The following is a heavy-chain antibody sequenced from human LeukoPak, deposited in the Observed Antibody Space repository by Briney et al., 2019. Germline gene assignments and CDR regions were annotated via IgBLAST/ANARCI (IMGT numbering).Heavy chain of an antibody. CDR3: TREVDGMSAY. J-gene: IGHJ4*02. D-gene: IGHD1-14*01. Sequence: GRSLRLSCTASGFNFGNYAMSWVRQAPGKGLEWLGFIRSKASGWAIEYDPSVDGRFTISRDDSKSIAYLQMTSLKTEDTATYFCTREVDGMSAYWGQGTLVTVSS. CDR2: IRSKASGWAI. V-gene: IGHV3-49*04. CDR1: GFNFGNYA.